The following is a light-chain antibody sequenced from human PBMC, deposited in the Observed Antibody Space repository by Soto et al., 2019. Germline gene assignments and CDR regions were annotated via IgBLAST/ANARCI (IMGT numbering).Light chain of an antibody. CDR1: KLGDEF. V-gene: IGLV3-1*01. J-gene: IGLJ3*02. Sequence: SYELTQPPSLSVSPGQTATITCSGDKLGDEFASWYQQRPGQSPVLVIHQDVKRPSGIPERFSGSNSGDTATLTISGPQPMDGGDCYYKAWYNGTHGVLGGGTKLAV. CDR2: QDV. CDR3: KAWYNGTHGV.